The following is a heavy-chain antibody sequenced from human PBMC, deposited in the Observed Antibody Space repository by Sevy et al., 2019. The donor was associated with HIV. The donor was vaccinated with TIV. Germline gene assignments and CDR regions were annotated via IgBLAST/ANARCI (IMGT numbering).Heavy chain of an antibody. J-gene: IGHJ3*02. CDR3: ARSGGITIFGVAFDAFDI. V-gene: IGHV1-18*01. Sequence: ASVKVSCKASGYTFTSYGISWVRQAPGQGLEWMGWISAYNGNTNYAQKLQGRVTMTTDTSTSTAYMELRSLRSDDTAVYYCARSGGITIFGVAFDAFDIWGQGTMVTVSS. CDR2: ISAYNGNT. CDR1: GYTFTSYG. D-gene: IGHD3-3*01.